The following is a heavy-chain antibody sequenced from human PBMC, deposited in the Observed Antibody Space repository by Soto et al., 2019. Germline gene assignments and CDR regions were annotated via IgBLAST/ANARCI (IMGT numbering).Heavy chain of an antibody. CDR2: IIPILGIA. CDR1: GGTFSSYT. D-gene: IGHD2-2*02. Sequence: QVQLVQSGAEVKKPGSSVKVSCKASGGTFSSYTISWVRQAPGQGLEWMGRIIPILGIANYAQKFQGRVTITADKSTSTANRELSSLTSEDTAVNYWAMEYCSSTSCYRDYWGQGTLVTVSS. CDR3: AMEYCSSTSCYRDY. J-gene: IGHJ4*02. V-gene: IGHV1-69*02.